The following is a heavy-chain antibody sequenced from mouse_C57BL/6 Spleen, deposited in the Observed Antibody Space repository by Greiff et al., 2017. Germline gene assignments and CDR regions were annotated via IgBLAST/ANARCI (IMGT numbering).Heavy chain of an antibody. CDR1: GYTFTSYW. CDR3: AFYGNYVGLYYAMDY. D-gene: IGHD2-1*01. V-gene: IGHV1-74*01. Sequence: QVQLQQPGAELVKPGASVKVSCKASGYTFTSYWMHWVKQRPGQGLEWIGRIHPSDSDTNYNQKFKGKATLTVDKSSSTAYMQRSSLTSEDSAVYCGAFYGNYVGLYYAMDYWGQGTSVTVSS. J-gene: IGHJ4*01. CDR2: IHPSDSDT.